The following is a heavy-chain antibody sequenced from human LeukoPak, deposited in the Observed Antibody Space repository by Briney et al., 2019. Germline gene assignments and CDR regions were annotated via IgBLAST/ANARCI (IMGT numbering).Heavy chain of an antibody. D-gene: IGHD2-2*01. CDR3: ATSCSSTSCYSYYFDY. CDR1: GYTLTELS. V-gene: IGHV1-24*01. CDR2: FDPEDGET. J-gene: IGHJ4*02. Sequence: ASVKVSCKVSGYTLTELSMHWVRQAPGKGLEWMGGFDPEDGETIYAQKFQGRVTMTEDTSTDTAYMELSSLRSEDTAVYYCATSCSSTSCYSYYFDYWGQGTLVTVSS.